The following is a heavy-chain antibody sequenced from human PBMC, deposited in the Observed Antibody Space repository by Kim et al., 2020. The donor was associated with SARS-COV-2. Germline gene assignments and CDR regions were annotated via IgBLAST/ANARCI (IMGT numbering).Heavy chain of an antibody. J-gene: IGHJ4*02. V-gene: IGHV4-31*03. CDR3: TRGQPLDD. CDR2: ISYSGNS. D-gene: IGHD2-2*01. CDR1: GGSIRSGGKF. Sequence: SETLSLTCSVSGGSIRSGGKFWTWIRQHPAKGLEWIGYISYSGNSHYSPSLRSRVSISLQTSENQISLQLTSGTAADTAVYYCTRGQPLDDWGEGILVTVSS.